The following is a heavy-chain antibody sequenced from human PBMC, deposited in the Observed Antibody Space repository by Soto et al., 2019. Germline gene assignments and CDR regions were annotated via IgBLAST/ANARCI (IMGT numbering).Heavy chain of an antibody. CDR1: GGSFSGYY. J-gene: IGHJ3*02. D-gene: IGHD3-10*01. CDR3: ARRRSEGILWFGDDASDI. V-gene: IGHV4-34*01. Sequence: SETLSLTCAVYGGSFSGYYWSWIGQPPGKGLEWIGEINHSGSTNYNPSLKSRVTISVDTSKNQFSLKLSSVTAADTAVYYCARRRSEGILWFGDDASDIWGQATMLTVSS. CDR2: INHSGST.